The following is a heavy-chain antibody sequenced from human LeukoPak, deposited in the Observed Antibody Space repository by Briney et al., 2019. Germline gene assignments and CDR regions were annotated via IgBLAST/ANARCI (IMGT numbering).Heavy chain of an antibody. CDR3: ARDLWGMAAAGPQAFDS. Sequence: SQTLSLTCAVSGGSISSGGYSWSWIRQPPGKGLEWIGLIYHSGTTHYNPSLKSRLTFSLDKSKNQFSLKLTSVTAADTALYYCARDLWGMAAAGPQAFDSWGQGTMVTVSS. V-gene: IGHV4-30-2*01. J-gene: IGHJ3*02. CDR1: GGSISSGGYS. D-gene: IGHD6-13*01. CDR2: IYHSGTT.